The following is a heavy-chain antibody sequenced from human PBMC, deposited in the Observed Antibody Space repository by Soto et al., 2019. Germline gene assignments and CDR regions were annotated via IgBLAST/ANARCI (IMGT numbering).Heavy chain of an antibody. D-gene: IGHD3-3*01. J-gene: IGHJ6*02. Sequence: QVQLQESGPGLVKPSETLSLTCTVSGGSISSYYWSWIRQPPGKGLEWIGHIYYSGSTNYTPSLTSRITKSVDTSRNQFSMKLSSVTAADRAVYYCARAASGYDFWSGYMQTYYYYGMDVWGQGTTVTVSS. CDR2: IYYSGST. CDR3: ARAASGYDFWSGYMQTYYYYGMDV. CDR1: GGSISSYY. V-gene: IGHV4-59*01.